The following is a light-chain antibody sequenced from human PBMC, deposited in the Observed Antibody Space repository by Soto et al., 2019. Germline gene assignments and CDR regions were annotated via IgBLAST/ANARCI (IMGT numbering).Light chain of an antibody. CDR1: QSVSNNY. CDR3: QQYGSSPLT. Sequence: EIVLTQSPGTLSLSPGERATLSCRASQSVSNNYLAWYQQKPGQAPRLLTYGASSRPTGIPDRFSGSGSGTDFTLTISTLEPEDFPVYYCQQYGSSPLTFGGGTKV. V-gene: IGKV3-20*01. J-gene: IGKJ4*01. CDR2: GAS.